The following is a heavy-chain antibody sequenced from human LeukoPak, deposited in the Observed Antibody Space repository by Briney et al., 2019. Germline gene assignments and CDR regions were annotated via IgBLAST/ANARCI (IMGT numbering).Heavy chain of an antibody. V-gene: IGHV1-46*01. Sequence: VSVKVSCKASGYTFTSYYIHWVRQAPGQGLEWMGIINPSGGSTSYAQKFQGRVTMTRDTSTSTVYMDLSSLRSEDTAVYYCARDPRITGTKESDYWGQGTLVTVSS. D-gene: IGHD1-7*01. CDR3: ARDPRITGTKESDY. CDR2: INPSGGST. J-gene: IGHJ4*02. CDR1: GYTFTSYY.